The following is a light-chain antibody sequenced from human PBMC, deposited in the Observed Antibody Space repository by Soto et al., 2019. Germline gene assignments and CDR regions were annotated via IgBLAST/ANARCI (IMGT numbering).Light chain of an antibody. J-gene: IGLJ7*01. CDR2: ENK. CDR1: SSNIGAGYD. Sequence: QSVLTQPPSVSGAPGQRVTISCTGTSSNIGAGYDVHWYQQVPGTAPKLLIYENKERSSWVPDRFSASKSGTSASLAITGLQAEDEADYYCQTYDSSLSVVFGGGTQLTVL. V-gene: IGLV1-40*01. CDR3: QTYDSSLSVV.